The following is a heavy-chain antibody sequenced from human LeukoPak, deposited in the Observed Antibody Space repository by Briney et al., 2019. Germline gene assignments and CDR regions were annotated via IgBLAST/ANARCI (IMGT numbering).Heavy chain of an antibody. V-gene: IGHV3-30*18. Sequence: QSGGSLRLSCAASGFPFSGYGMHWVRQAPGKDLEWLAVISSDKTKTYHGASVKGRFTISRDNSKNTVYLQMSSLRAEDAAVYYCAKDRIVAAEMGAFQYWGQGTLVTVSS. CDR3: AKDRIVAAEMGAFQY. CDR2: ISSDKTKT. D-gene: IGHD6-13*01. CDR1: GFPFSGYG. J-gene: IGHJ1*01.